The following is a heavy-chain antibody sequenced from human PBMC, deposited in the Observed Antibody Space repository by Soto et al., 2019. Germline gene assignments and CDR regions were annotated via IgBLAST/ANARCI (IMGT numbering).Heavy chain of an antibody. CDR2: INHSGST. CDR3: ARVGRYDFWSGYHYGMDV. D-gene: IGHD3-3*01. V-gene: IGHV4-34*01. CDR1: GGSFRGYY. Sequence: SETLSLTCAVYGGSFRGYYWSWIRQPPGKGLEWIGEINHSGSTNYNPSLKSRVTISVDTSKNQFSLKLSSVTAADTAVYYCARVGRYDFWSGYHYGMDVWGQGTTVTVSS. J-gene: IGHJ6*02.